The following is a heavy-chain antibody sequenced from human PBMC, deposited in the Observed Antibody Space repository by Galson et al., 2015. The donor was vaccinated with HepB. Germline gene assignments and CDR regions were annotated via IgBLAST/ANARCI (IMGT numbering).Heavy chain of an antibody. CDR1: GFTFNNYG. Sequence: SLRLSCAASGFTFNNYGMHWVRQAPGKGLEWVAIISYDESNKYSADSVKGRFTISRDNSKNTLYLQMNSLRAEDTAVYYCAKDTNRYCSGISCYSDLFDFWGQGTLVTVSS. D-gene: IGHD2-15*01. CDR3: AKDTNRYCSGISCYSDLFDF. CDR2: ISYDESNK. V-gene: IGHV3-30*18. J-gene: IGHJ4*02.